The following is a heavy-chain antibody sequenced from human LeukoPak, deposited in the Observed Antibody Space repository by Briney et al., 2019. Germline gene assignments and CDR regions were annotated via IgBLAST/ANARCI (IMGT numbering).Heavy chain of an antibody. CDR2: IYYSGST. Sequence: SETLSLTCTVSGGSMSSYYWSWIRQPAGKGLEWIGRIYYSGSTYYNPSLKSRVTISVDTSKNQFSLKLSSVTAADTAVYYCARRGSGSYYQNDAFDIWGQGTMVTVSS. V-gene: IGHV4-59*05. CDR1: GGSMSSYY. D-gene: IGHD1-26*01. J-gene: IGHJ3*02. CDR3: ARRGSGSYYQNDAFDI.